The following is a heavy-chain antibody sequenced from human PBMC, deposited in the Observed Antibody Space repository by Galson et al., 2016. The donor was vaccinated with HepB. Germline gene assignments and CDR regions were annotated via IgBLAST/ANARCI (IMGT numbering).Heavy chain of an antibody. V-gene: IGHV3-7*01. CDR3: ATRDGFNEYIDY. CDR1: GFTFNMYW. CDR2: IRKDGSEE. J-gene: IGHJ4*02. Sequence: SLRLSCAGSGFTFNMYWMDWVRQAPGKGLEWVASIRKDGSEEYYVDSVKGRFTVSRDNAKKSLYLTMSRLRADDTAVYYCATRDGFNEYIDYWGRGTLVTVSS. D-gene: IGHD2/OR15-2a*01.